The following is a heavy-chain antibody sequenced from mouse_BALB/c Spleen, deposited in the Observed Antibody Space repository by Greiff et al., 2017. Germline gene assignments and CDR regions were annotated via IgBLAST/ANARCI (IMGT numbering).Heavy chain of an antibody. CDR2: ISYSGST. D-gene: IGHD1-1*01. V-gene: IGHV3-2*02. CDR1: GYSITSDYA. J-gene: IGHJ2*01. Sequence: EVQLVESGPGLVKPSQSLSLTCTVTGYSITSDYAWNWIRQFPGNKLEWMGYISYSGSTNYNPSLKSRISITRDTSKNQFFLQLNSVTTEDTATYYCARSGSRGVYFDYWGQGTTLTVSS. CDR3: ARSGSRGVYFDY.